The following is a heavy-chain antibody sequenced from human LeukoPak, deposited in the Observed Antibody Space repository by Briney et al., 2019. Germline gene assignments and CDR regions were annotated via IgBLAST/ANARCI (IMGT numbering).Heavy chain of an antibody. V-gene: IGHV1-46*01. CDR1: GFTFTSYY. Sequence: ASVKVSCKASGFTFTSYYMHWVRQAPGQGLEWMGIINPSGDSTSYAQKFQGRVTMTRDTSISTAYMELSRLRSDDTAVYYCAREIIAAAGTDAFDIWGQGTMVTVSS. CDR3: AREIIAAAGTDAFDI. J-gene: IGHJ3*02. CDR2: INPSGDST. D-gene: IGHD6-13*01.